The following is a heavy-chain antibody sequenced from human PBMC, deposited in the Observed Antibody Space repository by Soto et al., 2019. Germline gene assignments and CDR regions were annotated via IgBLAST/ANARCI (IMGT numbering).Heavy chain of an antibody. J-gene: IGHJ4*02. CDR2: INHSGST. CDR1: GGSLSGYY. CDR3: ASRYRYSYGFTFDY. V-gene: IGHV4-34*01. D-gene: IGHD5-18*01. Sequence: SGTLSPTLAVFGGSLSGYYRSWVRPPPGKGLEWIGEINHSGSTNYNPSLKSRVTISVDTSKNQFSLKLSSVTAADTAVYYCASRYRYSYGFTFDYWGQGTLVTVSS.